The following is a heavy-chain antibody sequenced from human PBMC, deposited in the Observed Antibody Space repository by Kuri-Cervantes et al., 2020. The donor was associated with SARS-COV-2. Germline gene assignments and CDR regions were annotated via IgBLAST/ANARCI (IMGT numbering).Heavy chain of an antibody. J-gene: IGHJ5*02. CDR2: INPNSGGT. CDR1: GYTFTGYY. D-gene: IGHD6-19*01. CDR3: ARSRSIAVAGTFWFDP. Sequence: ASVKVSCKASGYTFTGYYMHWVRQAPGQGLEWMGRINPNSGGTNYAQKFQGRVTMTRDTSISTAYMELSSLRSEDTAVYYCARSRSIAVAGTFWFDPWGQGTLVTVSS. V-gene: IGHV1-2*06.